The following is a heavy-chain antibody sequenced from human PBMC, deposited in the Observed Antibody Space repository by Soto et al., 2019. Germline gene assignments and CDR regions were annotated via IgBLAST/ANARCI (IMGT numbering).Heavy chain of an antibody. V-gene: IGHV4-59*01. CDR2: IDYSGRT. CDR3: ARNWFSVAGRYYFGY. J-gene: IGHJ4*01. Sequence: PSETLSLTCTVSGDSIATYHWSWIRQPPGKGLEFIGYIDYSGRTDYNPSLRGRVTISLDTPNKHFSLKLSSVTAADTPVYYCARNWFSVAGRYYFGYWGHGTLVTVSS. CDR1: GDSIATYH. D-gene: IGHD6-19*01.